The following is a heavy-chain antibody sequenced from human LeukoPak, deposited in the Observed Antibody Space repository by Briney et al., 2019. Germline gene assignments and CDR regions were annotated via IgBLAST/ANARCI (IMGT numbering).Heavy chain of an antibody. CDR2: IKSKIDGGTT. CDR1: GFTFSSYG. CDR3: TTHGGYSSSPWTGGY. Sequence: PGGSLRLSCAASGFTFSSYGMHWVRQAPGKGLEWVGRIKSKIDGGTTDYTAPVKGRFTISRDDSKNTQYLQMNSLKTEDTAVYYCTTHGGYSSSPWTGGYWGQGTLVTVSS. V-gene: IGHV3-15*01. D-gene: IGHD6-6*01. J-gene: IGHJ4*02.